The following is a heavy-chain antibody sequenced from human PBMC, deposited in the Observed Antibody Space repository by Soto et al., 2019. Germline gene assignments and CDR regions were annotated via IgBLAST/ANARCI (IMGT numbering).Heavy chain of an antibody. CDR2: IKSKTDGGTT. V-gene: IGHV3-15*01. CDR3: TTDCSGGSCTYYYYYGMDV. CDR1: GFTFSNAW. D-gene: IGHD2-15*01. Sequence: GGSLRLSCAASGFTFSNAWMSWVRQAPGKGLEWVGRIKSKTDGGTTDYAAPVKGRFTISRDDSKNTLYLQMNSLKTEDTAVYYCTTDCSGGSCTYYYYYGMDVWGQGTTVTVSS. J-gene: IGHJ6*02.